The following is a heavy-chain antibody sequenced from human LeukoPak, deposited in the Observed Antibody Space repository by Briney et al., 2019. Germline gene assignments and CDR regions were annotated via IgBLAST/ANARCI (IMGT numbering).Heavy chain of an antibody. D-gene: IGHD5-12*01. V-gene: IGHV1-2*02. J-gene: IGHJ4*02. Sequence: GASAKVSCKASGYTFTGYYMHWVRQAPGQGLEWMGWINPDSGGTNYAQKFQGRVTMTRDASISTAYMELSRLRSDDTAVYYRANTDSGSTVWGRGPLVTVS. CDR1: GYTFTGYY. CDR3: ANTDSGSTV. CDR2: INPDSGGT.